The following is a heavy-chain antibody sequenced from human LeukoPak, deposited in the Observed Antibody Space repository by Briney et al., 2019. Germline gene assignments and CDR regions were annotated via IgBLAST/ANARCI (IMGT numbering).Heavy chain of an antibody. J-gene: IGHJ4*02. CDR1: GGSISSYY. Sequence: SETLSLTCTVSGGSISSYYWSWIRQPPGKGLEWIGYIYYSGSTNYNPSLKSRVTISVDTSKNQFSLKLSSVTAADTAVYYCARSRSYYDFWSGYYHDYWAREPWSPSPQ. CDR3: ARSRSYYDFWSGYYHDY. D-gene: IGHD3-3*01. V-gene: IGHV4-59*01. CDR2: IYYSGST.